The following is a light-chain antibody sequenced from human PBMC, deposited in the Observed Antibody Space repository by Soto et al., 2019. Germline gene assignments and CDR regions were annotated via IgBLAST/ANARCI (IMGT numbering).Light chain of an antibody. CDR2: AAS. CDR3: QQLNSYPIT. CDR1: QGINTF. J-gene: IGKJ5*01. V-gene: IGKV1-9*01. Sequence: IQLTQSPSSLSASVGDRVTITCRASQGINTFLAWYQQKAGKAPKLLIYAASTLQSGVPSRFSGSGSWTDFTLTISSLQSEDFATYYCQQLNSYPITFGQGTRLEIK.